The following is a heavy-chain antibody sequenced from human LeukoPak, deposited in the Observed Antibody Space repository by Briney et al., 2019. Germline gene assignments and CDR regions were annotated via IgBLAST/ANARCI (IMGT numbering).Heavy chain of an antibody. Sequence: QTLTLTSSLSGVSLTTSGVGVGWIRQPPGKALEWLALIYWDDDSRYSPSLKSRLTIAKHTSKNQVVLTLTNMDSVDTATYYCAHSQVFSYGSFHDAYDIWGLGMLVTVSS. J-gene: IGHJ3*02. CDR2: IYWDDDS. CDR3: AHSQVFSYGSFHDAYDI. D-gene: IGHD5-18*01. CDR1: GVSLTTSGVG. V-gene: IGHV2-5*02.